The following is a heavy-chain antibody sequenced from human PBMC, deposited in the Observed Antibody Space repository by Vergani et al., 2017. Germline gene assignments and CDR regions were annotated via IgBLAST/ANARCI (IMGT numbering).Heavy chain of an antibody. J-gene: IGHJ6*02. V-gene: IGHV4-61*02. CDR2: FYTGGGT. D-gene: IGHD6-13*01. CDR3: ARDPLYSTTWPFLLLDMDV. CDR1: GGSISSGSYY. Sequence: VQLQESGPGLVRPSQTLSLTCTVSGGSISSGSYYWSWFRQPAGKGLEWIGRFYTGGGTSYNPSLKSRVTISVDTSKNQFSLQLSSVIAADTAVYYCARDPLYSTTWPFLLLDMDVWGQGTTVTVSS.